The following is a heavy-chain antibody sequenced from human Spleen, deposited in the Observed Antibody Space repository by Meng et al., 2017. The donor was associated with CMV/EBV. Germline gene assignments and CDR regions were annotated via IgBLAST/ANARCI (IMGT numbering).Heavy chain of an antibody. CDR3: ARVRSNSGSYDY. CDR2: INPNSGGT. Sequence: CKASGYTFTGYYMHWVRQAPGQGLEWMGWINPNSGGTNYAQKFQGRVTMTRDTSISTAYMELSRLRSDDTAVYYCARVRSNSGSYDYWGQGTPVTVSS. J-gene: IGHJ4*02. V-gene: IGHV1-2*02. CDR1: GYTFTGYY. D-gene: IGHD1-26*01.